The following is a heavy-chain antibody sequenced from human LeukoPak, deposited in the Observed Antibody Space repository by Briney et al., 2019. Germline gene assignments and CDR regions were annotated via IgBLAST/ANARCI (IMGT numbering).Heavy chain of an antibody. V-gene: IGHV1-8*01. J-gene: IGHJ4*02. CDR1: GYTFTNYD. CDR2: MNPNSGNT. Sequence: ASVKVSCKASGYTFTNYDVSWVRQATGQGLEWMGWMNPNSGNTGYAQKFQDRITMTRNISISTAYMELSGLKFEDTAVYYCARSTYSSPFDYWGQGSLVTVSS. CDR3: ARSTYSSPFDY. D-gene: IGHD5-18*01.